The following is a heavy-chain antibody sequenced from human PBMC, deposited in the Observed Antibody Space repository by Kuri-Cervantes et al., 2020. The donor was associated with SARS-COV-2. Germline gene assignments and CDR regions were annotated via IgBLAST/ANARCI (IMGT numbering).Heavy chain of an antibody. D-gene: IGHD2-2*01. Sequence: SETLSLTCTVSGGSISSYYWSWIRQPPGKGLEWIGYIYYSGSTNYNPSLKSRVTISVDTSKNQFSLKLSSVTAADTAVYYCARGRRDIVVVPAATPRGFDYWGQGTLVTVSS. CDR2: IYYSGST. J-gene: IGHJ4*02. V-gene: IGHV4-59*01. CDR1: GGSISSYY. CDR3: ARGRRDIVVVPAATPRGFDY.